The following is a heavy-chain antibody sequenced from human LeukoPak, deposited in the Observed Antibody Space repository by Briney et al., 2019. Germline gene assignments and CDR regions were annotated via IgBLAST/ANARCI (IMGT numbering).Heavy chain of an antibody. J-gene: IGHJ6*03. CDR2: INSDGSST. V-gene: IGHV3-74*01. D-gene: IGHD2-15*01. CDR3: AKVGGEWWYDSLGYYYMDV. CDR1: GFTFSSYW. Sequence: PGGSLRLSCAASGFTFSSYWMHWVRQAPGKGLVWVSRINSDGSSTSYADSVKGRFTISRDNSKNTLYLQMNSLRAEDTAIYYCAKVGGEWWYDSLGYYYMDVWGKGTTVTISS.